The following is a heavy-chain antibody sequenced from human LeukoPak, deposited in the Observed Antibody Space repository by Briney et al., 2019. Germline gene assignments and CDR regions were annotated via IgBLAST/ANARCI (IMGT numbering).Heavy chain of an antibody. J-gene: IGHJ5*02. Sequence: PSETLSLTCAVYGGSFSGYYWSRIRQPPGKGLEWIGEINHSGSTNYNPSLKSRVTISVDTSKSQFSLKLSSVTAADTAVYYCAREADYDILTGSSWFDPWGQGTLVTVSS. CDR3: AREADYDILTGSSWFDP. CDR1: GGSFSGYY. CDR2: INHSGST. D-gene: IGHD3-9*01. V-gene: IGHV4-34*01.